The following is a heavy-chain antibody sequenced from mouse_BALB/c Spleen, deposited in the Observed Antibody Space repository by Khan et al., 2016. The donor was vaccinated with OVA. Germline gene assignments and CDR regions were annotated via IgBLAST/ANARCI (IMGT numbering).Heavy chain of an antibody. V-gene: IGHV1-4*01. CDR1: CYTFTTYW. CDR3: TRDRNDY. CDR2: IHPTSGYT. Sequence: QLQLKVSGAELAKPGASVKMSSKASCYTFTTYWIHWVNQRPGQGLQWIGYIHPTSGYTDYNEKFKDRATLSADKSSSTAYMQLSSMTSEDSAVYYCTRDRNDYWGQGTTLTVSS. J-gene: IGHJ2*01.